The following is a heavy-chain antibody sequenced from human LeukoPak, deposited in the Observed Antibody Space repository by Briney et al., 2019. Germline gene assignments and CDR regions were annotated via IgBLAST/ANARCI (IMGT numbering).Heavy chain of an antibody. Sequence: PGGSLRLSCAASGFTFNSYAMDWVRQAPGKGLEWVSAISGSGGSTYYADSVKGRFTISRDNSKNTLYLQVNSLRAEDTAVYYCAKDKDYYDSSGNFGNPTVFDYWGQGTPVTVSS. CDR2: ISGSGGST. D-gene: IGHD3-22*01. V-gene: IGHV3-23*01. J-gene: IGHJ4*02. CDR1: GFTFNSYA. CDR3: AKDKDYYDSSGNFGNPTVFDY.